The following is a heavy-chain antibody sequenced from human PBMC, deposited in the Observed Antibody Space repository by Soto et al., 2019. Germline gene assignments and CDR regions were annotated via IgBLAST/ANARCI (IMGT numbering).Heavy chain of an antibody. Sequence: QVQLQQWGAGLLKPSETLSLTCAVYGGSFSGYYWTWIRQPPGKGLEWIGEINHSGNTNYNPSLKSRVTISLDMSKNHFSLKLRSVTAADTAVYYCARGFHSSALLSRYTTFDNWGQGTLVTVSS. CDR1: GGSFSGYY. J-gene: IGHJ4*02. CDR2: INHSGNT. V-gene: IGHV4-34*01. D-gene: IGHD6-6*01. CDR3: ARGFHSSALLSRYTTFDN.